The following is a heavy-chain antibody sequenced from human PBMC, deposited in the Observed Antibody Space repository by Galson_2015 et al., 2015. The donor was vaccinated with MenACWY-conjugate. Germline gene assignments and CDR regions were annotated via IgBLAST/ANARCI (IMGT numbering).Heavy chain of an antibody. CDR2: FCNDGSST. J-gene: IGHJ2*01. V-gene: IGHV3-74*01. D-gene: IGHD3-22*01. CDR1: GFRFSDYW. Sequence: SLRLSCAASGFRFSDYWMHWVRHAPGKGLVWVAGFCNDGSSTNYADSEEGRFTVSRDNAKNTLFLPMNSLGGADTAVYYCARGRVRVSDSRGYHKVSNWYFDRWGRCTLVTVSS. CDR3: ARGRVRVSDSRGYHKVSNWYFDR.